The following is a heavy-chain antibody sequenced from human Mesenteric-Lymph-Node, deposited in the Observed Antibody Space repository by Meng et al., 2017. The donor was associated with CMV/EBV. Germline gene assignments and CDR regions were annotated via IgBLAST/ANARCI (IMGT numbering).Heavy chain of an antibody. CDR3: ARDLPDYDFWSGYQTTHFDY. V-gene: IGHV3-47*02. J-gene: IGHJ4*02. D-gene: IGHD3-3*01. CDR1: GFAFSSYA. CDR2: IGTGGDT. Sequence: GESLKISCAASGFAFSSYALHWVRRAPGKGLEWVSAIGTGGDTYYADSVMGRFTISRDNAKNSLYLQMNSLRAEDTAVYYCARDLPDYDFWSGYQTTHFDYWGQGTLVTVSS.